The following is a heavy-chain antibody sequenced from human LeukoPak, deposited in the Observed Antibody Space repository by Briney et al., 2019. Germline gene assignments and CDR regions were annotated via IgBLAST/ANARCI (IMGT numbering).Heavy chain of an antibody. V-gene: IGHV1-2*02. J-gene: IGHJ2*01. CDR3: ARDGDYSAGYFDL. CDR1: GYTFTGYY. CDR2: INPNSGGT. Sequence: ASVKVSCKASGYTFTGYYMHWVRQAPGQGLEWMGWINPNSGGTNYAQKFQGRVTMTRDTSISTAYMELSRLRSDDTAVYYCARDGDYSAGYFDLWGRGTLATVSS. D-gene: IGHD4-17*01.